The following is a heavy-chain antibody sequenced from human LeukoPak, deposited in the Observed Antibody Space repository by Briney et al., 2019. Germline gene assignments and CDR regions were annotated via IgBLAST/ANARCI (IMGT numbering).Heavy chain of an antibody. J-gene: IGHJ4*02. CDR1: EFTFSSYG. Sequence: GGSLRLSCAASEFTFSSYGMHWVRQAPGKGLEWVAFIRYDGNNKYYADSVKGRFTISRDNSKNTLYLQMNSLRAEDTAVYYCAKDHSTYYHDSRTLDYWGQGTLVTVSS. CDR2: IRYDGNNK. CDR3: AKDHSTYYHDSRTLDY. D-gene: IGHD3-22*01. V-gene: IGHV3-30*02.